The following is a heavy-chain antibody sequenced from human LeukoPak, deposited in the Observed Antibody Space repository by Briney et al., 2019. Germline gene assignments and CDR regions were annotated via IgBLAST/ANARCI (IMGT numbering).Heavy chain of an antibody. J-gene: IGHJ6*02. D-gene: IGHD4/OR15-4a*01. CDR3: AKCDYGSIYYYYGMDV. V-gene: IGHV3-11*01. CDR2: ISSSGSTI. Sequence: PGGSLRLSCAASGFTFSDYYMSWIRQAPGKGLEWVSYISSSGSTIYYADSVKGRFTISRDNAKNSLYLQMNSLRAEDTAVYYCAKCDYGSIYYYYGMDVWGQGTTVTVSS. CDR1: GFTFSDYY.